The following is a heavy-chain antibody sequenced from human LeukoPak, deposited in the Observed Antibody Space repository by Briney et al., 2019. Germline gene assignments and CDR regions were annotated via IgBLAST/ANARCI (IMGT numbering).Heavy chain of an antibody. Sequence: PSETLSLTGTALGGIIRGSHWSWIRQPPGKELEWIAYISDRGSAKYNPSLQSRVTISVDTSKNQFSLKVSSVTAADTAVYYCARTMSEGSSVYWGQGTLVTVSS. V-gene: IGHV4-59*08. J-gene: IGHJ4*02. D-gene: IGHD3-10*01. CDR2: ISDRGSA. CDR1: GGIIRGSH. CDR3: ARTMSEGSSVY.